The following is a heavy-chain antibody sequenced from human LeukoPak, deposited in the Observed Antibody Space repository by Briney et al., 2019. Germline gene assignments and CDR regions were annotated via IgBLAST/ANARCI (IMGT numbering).Heavy chain of an antibody. D-gene: IGHD3-22*01. V-gene: IGHV3-23*01. Sequence: GGSLRLSCAASGFTFSAYAFSWVRQAPGKGLEWVSAISGSGGITYYADSVKGRFTISRGTSKNTLYLQMNSLRAENTAVYYCAKHDPRRVVITNWFDPWGQGTLVTVSS. J-gene: IGHJ5*02. CDR2: ISGSGGIT. CDR3: AKHDPRRVVITNWFDP. CDR1: GFTFSAYA.